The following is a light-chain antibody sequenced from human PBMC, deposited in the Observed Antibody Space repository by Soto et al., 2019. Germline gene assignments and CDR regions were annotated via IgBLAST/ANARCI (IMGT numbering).Light chain of an antibody. J-gene: IGKJ1*01. Sequence: EIVMTQSPATLSASPRERATLSSGASQSVRSNLAWYQQKPGQAPRLLIYGASTRATGIPARFSGSGSGTEFTLSIGSLQSEDFAVYYCQQYNDWPPTFGQGTKVDIK. CDR3: QQYNDWPPT. V-gene: IGKV3-15*01. CDR2: GAS. CDR1: QSVRSN.